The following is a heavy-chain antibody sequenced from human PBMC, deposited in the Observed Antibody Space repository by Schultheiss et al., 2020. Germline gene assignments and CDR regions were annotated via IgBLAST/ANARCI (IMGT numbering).Heavy chain of an antibody. D-gene: IGHD3-3*01. J-gene: IGHJ5*02. V-gene: IGHV4-38-2*01. CDR1: GYSISSGYY. CDR2: IYYSGST. Sequence: SETLSLTCAVSGYSISSGYYWGWIRQPPGKGLEWIGSIYYSGSTYYNPSLKSRVTISLDTSKNHFSLKVSSVTAADTAVYYCARAVVGITIFGVGRRPRLDPWGQGTLVTVSS. CDR3: ARAVVGITIFGVGRRPRLDP.